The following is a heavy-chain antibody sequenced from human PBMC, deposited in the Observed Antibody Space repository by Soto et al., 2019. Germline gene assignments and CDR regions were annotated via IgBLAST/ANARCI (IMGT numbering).Heavy chain of an antibody. Sequence: DSVKVSCXASGYTFTSDGISWVRQAPGQVLEWMGLISAYNGNTNYAQKLQGRVTMTTDTSTSTAYMELRSLRSDDTAVDYCSRATSITGLYYFDYRGQGTLVTVSS. CDR1: GYTFTSDG. CDR2: ISAYNGNT. CDR3: SRATSITGLYYFDY. V-gene: IGHV1-18*04. J-gene: IGHJ4*02. D-gene: IGHD1-20*01.